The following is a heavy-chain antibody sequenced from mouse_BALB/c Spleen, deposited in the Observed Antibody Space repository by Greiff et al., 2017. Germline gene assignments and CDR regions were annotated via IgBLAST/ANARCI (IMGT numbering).Heavy chain of an antibody. CDR3: NAYYGRKKPNFDY. J-gene: IGHJ2*01. V-gene: IGHV14-4*02. CDR1: GFNIKDYY. Sequence: EVQLQQSGAELVRSGASVKLSCTASGFNIKDYYMHWVKQRPEQGLEWIGWIDPENGDTEYAPKFQGKATMTADASSNTAYLQLSSLTSEDTAVYYCNAYYGRKKPNFDYWGQGTTLTVSS. D-gene: IGHD1-1*01. CDR2: IDPENGDT.